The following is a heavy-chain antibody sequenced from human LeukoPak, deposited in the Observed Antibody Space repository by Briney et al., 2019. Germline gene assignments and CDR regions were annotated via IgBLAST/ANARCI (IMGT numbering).Heavy chain of an antibody. J-gene: IGHJ4*02. CDR1: GGSISSYY. D-gene: IGHD6-13*01. Sequence: SETLSLTCTVPGGSISSYYWSWIRQPAGKGLEWIGRIYTSGSTNYNPSLKSRVTMSVDTSKNQFSLELSSVTAADTAVYYCARDSSEGKRAAAASFDYWGQGTLVTVSS. CDR2: IYTSGST. V-gene: IGHV4-4*07. CDR3: ARDSSEGKRAAAASFDY.